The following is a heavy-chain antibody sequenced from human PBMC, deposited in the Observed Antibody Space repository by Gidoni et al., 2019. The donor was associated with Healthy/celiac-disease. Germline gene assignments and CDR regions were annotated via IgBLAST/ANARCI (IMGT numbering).Heavy chain of an antibody. CDR2: ISGSGGST. V-gene: IGHV3-23*01. D-gene: IGHD1-26*01. CDR1: GFTFRSYA. J-gene: IGHJ4*02. Sequence: EVQLLEAGGGLVQPGGSLGLSCAASGFTFRSYAMSWVRQAPGKGLEWVSAISGSGGSTYYADSVKGRFTISRDNSKNTLYLQMNSLRAEDTAVYYCAKLTRVGATTHYWGQGTLVTVSS. CDR3: AKLTRVGATTHY.